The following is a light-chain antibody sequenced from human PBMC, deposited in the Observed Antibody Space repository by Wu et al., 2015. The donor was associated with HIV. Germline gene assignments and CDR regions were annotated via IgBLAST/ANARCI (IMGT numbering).Light chain of an antibody. CDR3: QQYYEWPA. J-gene: IGKJ1*01. Sequence: MVMTQSPATLSVSPGERATLSCRASKNVESDLVWYQQKPGQAPKIIIYGASTRATGIPARFSGRGSGTEFTLTINSVQSEDFAVYICQQYYEWPAFGQGTKVEIK. CDR2: GAS. V-gene: IGKV3-15*01. CDR1: KNVESD.